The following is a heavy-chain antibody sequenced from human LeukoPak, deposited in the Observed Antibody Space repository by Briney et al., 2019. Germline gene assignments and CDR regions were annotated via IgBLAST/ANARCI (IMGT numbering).Heavy chain of an antibody. V-gene: IGHV3-74*01. CDR2: IKRDGSSI. D-gene: IGHD2-2*01. Sequence: GGSLRLSCVASGFTFSRYWMHWVRQAPGKGLVWVSRIKRDGSSISYADSVRGRFTISRDNAKSTLYLQMNSLRAEDTAVYYCATNTYADYVSVDIWGQGTMVTVSS. CDR3: ATNTYADYVSVDI. J-gene: IGHJ3*02. CDR1: GFTFSRYW.